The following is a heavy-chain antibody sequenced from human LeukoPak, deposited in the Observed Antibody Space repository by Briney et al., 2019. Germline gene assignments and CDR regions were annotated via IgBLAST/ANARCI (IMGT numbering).Heavy chain of an antibody. Sequence: ASVKVSXKASGYTFTSYGISWVRQAPGQGLEWIGWISAYNGNTNYAQKLQGRVTMTTDTSTSTAYMELRSLRSDDTAVYYCASDPATIFGAPYYYYYMDVWGKGTTVTVSS. J-gene: IGHJ6*03. V-gene: IGHV1-18*01. D-gene: IGHD3-3*01. CDR3: ASDPATIFGAPYYYYYMDV. CDR2: ISAYNGNT. CDR1: GYTFTSYG.